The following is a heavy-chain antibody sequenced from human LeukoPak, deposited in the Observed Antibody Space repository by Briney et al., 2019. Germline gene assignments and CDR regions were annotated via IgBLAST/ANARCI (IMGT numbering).Heavy chain of an antibody. Sequence: PGGSLRLSCAASGFTFSSYGMHWVRQAPGKGLEWVAVIWYDGSNKYYADSVKGRFTISRDNSKNTLHLQMNNLRAEDTAVYYCATEDFDNSGYCDYWGQGTLVTVSS. J-gene: IGHJ4*02. CDR1: GFTFSSYG. V-gene: IGHV3-33*01. CDR3: ATEDFDNSGYCDY. CDR2: IWYDGSNK. D-gene: IGHD3-22*01.